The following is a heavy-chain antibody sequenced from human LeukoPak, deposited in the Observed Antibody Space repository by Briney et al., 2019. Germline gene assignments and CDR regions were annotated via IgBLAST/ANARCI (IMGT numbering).Heavy chain of an antibody. CDR2: IYHSGST. V-gene: IGHV4-38-2*01. D-gene: IGHD2-15*01. J-gene: IGHJ5*02. CDR3: ALYCSGGSCYSAFDP. Sequence: PSETLSLTCAVSGYSISSGYYWGWIRQPPGKGLEWIGSIYHSGSTYYNPPLKSRVTISVDTSKNQFSLKLSSVTAADTAVYYCALYCSGGSCYSAFDPWGQGTLVTVSS. CDR1: GYSISSGYY.